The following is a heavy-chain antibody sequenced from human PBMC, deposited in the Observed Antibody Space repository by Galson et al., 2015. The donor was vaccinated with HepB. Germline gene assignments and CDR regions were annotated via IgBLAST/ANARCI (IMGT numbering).Heavy chain of an antibody. CDR3: ASEGSSWTIGYYFDY. CDR1: GFTFSSYG. Sequence: SLRLSCAASGFTFSSYGMHWVRQAPGTGLEWVAVISFDGSKKYYADSVKGRFTISRDNYENTLYLQMNGLRPEDTAVYYCASEGSSWTIGYYFDYWGQGTLVTVSS. J-gene: IGHJ4*02. V-gene: IGHV3-30*03. D-gene: IGHD6-13*01. CDR2: ISFDGSKK.